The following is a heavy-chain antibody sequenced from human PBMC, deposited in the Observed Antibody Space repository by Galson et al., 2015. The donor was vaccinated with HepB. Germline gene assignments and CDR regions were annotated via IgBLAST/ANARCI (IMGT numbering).Heavy chain of an antibody. CDR1: GGSISSGGYY. CDR2: IYYSGST. D-gene: IGHD5-18*01. Sequence: TLSLTCTVSGGSISSGGYYWSWIRQHPGKGLEWIGYIYYSGSTYYNPSLKSRVTISVDTSKNQFSLKLSSVTAADTAVYYCARRGRVDTAIIGPRGPFDYWGQGTLVTVSS. J-gene: IGHJ4*02. CDR3: ARRGRVDTAIIGPRGPFDY. V-gene: IGHV4-31*03.